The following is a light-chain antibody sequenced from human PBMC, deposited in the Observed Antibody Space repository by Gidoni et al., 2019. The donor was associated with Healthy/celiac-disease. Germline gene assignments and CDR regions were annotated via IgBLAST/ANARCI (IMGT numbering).Light chain of an antibody. Sequence: DIQMTQSPSSLSASVGDRVTITCQASQDISNYLNWYQQKPGKAPKLLIYDASNLETGVPSRFSGSGSGTDFTFTISSLQPEDIATYYCQQYDNLCRFGQGTKLEIK. CDR1: QDISNY. J-gene: IGKJ2*04. V-gene: IGKV1-33*01. CDR2: DAS. CDR3: QQYDNLCR.